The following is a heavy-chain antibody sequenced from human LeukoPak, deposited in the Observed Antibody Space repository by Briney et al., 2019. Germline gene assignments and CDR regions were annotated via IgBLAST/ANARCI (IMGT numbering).Heavy chain of an antibody. D-gene: IGHD6-19*01. CDR3: ARVQYSSGWTPERKIDY. J-gene: IGHJ4*02. V-gene: IGHV4-4*02. CDR1: GGSISSSNW. Sequence: SETLSLTCAVSGGSISSSNWWSWVRQPPGKGLEGTGEFYHSGGTNYNPSPKSRVTISVDKSKNQFTLELSSVTAADTAVYYCARVQYSSGWTPERKIDYWGQGTLVTVSS. CDR2: FYHSGGT.